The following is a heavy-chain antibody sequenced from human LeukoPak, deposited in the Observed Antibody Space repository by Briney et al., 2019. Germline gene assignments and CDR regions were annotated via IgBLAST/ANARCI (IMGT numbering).Heavy chain of an antibody. D-gene: IGHD2-2*01. CDR3: ARVQSYCSSTSCYDVYYYYYMDV. CDR1: GFTLSSYE. CDR2: ISSSGSTI. V-gene: IGHV3-48*03. J-gene: IGHJ6*03. Sequence: GGSLRLSCAASGFTLSSYEMNWVRQAPGKGLEWVSYISSSGSTIYYADSVKGRFTISRDNAKNSLYLQMNSLRAEDTAVYYCARVQSYCSSTSCYDVYYYYYMDVWGKGTTVTVSS.